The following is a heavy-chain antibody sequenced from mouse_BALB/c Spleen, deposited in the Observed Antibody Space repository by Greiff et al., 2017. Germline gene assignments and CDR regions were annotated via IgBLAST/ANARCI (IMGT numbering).Heavy chain of an antibody. CDR3: ARWGYYGYFYLDY. CDR1: GFTFSSFG. V-gene: IGHV5-17*02. D-gene: IGHD2-2*01. J-gene: IGHJ2*01. Sequence: EVKLVESGGGLVQPGGSRKLSCAASGFTFSSFGMHWVRQAPEKGLEWVAYISSGSSTIYYADTVKGRFTISRDNPKNTLFLHMTSLRSEDTAMYYCARWGYYGYFYLDYWGQGTTVTVSS. CDR2: ISSGSSTI.